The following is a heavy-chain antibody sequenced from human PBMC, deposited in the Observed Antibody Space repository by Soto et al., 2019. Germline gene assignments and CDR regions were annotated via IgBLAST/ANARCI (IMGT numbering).Heavy chain of an antibody. J-gene: IGHJ3*01. Sequence: QVQLQESGPGLVKPSGTLSLTCAVSGGSISSSHWWTWVRQSPGKGLEYIGEISHSGTSSSNPSLKSRVTLSVDKSKNHFSLTLTSVTAAVSAVYYCARVVLTITRGAFDAWGQGTLVIVSS. D-gene: IGHD3-9*01. CDR3: ARVVLTITRGAFDA. V-gene: IGHV4-4*02. CDR2: ISHSGTS. CDR1: GGSISSSHW.